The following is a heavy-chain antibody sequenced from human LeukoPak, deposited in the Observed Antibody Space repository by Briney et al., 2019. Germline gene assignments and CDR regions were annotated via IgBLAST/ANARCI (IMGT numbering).Heavy chain of an antibody. J-gene: IGHJ4*02. CDR2: MNPNSGNT. CDR3: ARDGIERGYSGYDLAY. Sequence: ASVKVSCKASGYTFTSYDINWVRQATGQGLEWMGWMNPNSGNTGYAQKFQGRVTMTRNTSISTVYMELSSLRSEDTAVYYCARDGIERGYSGYDLAYWGQGTLVTVSS. D-gene: IGHD5-12*01. CDR1: GYTFTSYD. V-gene: IGHV1-8*01.